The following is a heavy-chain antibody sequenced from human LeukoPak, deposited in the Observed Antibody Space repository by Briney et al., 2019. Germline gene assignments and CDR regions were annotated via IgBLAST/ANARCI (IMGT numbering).Heavy chain of an antibody. Sequence: ALVKVSCKASGGTFSSYAISWVRQAPGQGLEWMGGIIPIFGTANYAQKFQGRVTITTDESTSTAYMELSSLRSEDTAVYYCARGYSSSPQPYYMDVWGKGTTVTVSS. CDR2: IIPIFGTA. V-gene: IGHV1-69*05. CDR3: ARGYSSSPQPYYMDV. J-gene: IGHJ6*03. D-gene: IGHD6-6*01. CDR1: GGTFSSYA.